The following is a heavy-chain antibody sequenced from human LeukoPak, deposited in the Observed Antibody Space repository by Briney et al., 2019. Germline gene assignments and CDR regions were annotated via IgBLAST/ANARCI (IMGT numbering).Heavy chain of an antibody. CDR1: GGSISSGTYY. D-gene: IGHD2-8*02. V-gene: IGHV4-39*01. CDR3: ATLLNDAFDI. Sequence: PSETLSLTCTVSGGSISSGTYYWGWIRQPPGKGLEWIGNIYYRGNIYYNPSPKSRVTISGDTSRNQFSLKMSSVTAADTAVYYCATLLNDAFDIWGQGTMVTVSS. CDR2: IYYRGNI. J-gene: IGHJ3*02.